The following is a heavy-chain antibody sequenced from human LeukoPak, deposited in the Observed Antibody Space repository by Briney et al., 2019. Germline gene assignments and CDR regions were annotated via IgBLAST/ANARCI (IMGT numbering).Heavy chain of an antibody. CDR1: GGTFSSYA. CDR2: IIPIFGTA. D-gene: IGHD6-13*01. J-gene: IGHJ5*02. Sequence: SVKVSCKASGGTFSSYAISWVRQAPGQGLEWMGGIIPIFGTANYAQKFQGRVTITADESTSTAYMELSSLRSEDTAVYYCARVTRPSGVAAAELPWGQGTLVTVSS. V-gene: IGHV1-69*13. CDR3: ARVTRPSGVAAAELP.